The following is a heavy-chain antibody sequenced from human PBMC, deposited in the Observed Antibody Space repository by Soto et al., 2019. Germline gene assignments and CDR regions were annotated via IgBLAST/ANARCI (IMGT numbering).Heavy chain of an antibody. Sequence: GGFLRLSCAASGFTFSSHAMSWVRQAPGKGLEWVSGISGSDGSTYYADSVKGRFTISRDNSKKTLYLQMNSLRAEDTAVYYCANEGNGFWSGYLAYWGQGTLVTVSS. CDR3: ANEGNGFWSGYLAY. CDR2: ISGSDGST. CDR1: GFTFSSHA. D-gene: IGHD3-3*01. J-gene: IGHJ4*02. V-gene: IGHV3-23*01.